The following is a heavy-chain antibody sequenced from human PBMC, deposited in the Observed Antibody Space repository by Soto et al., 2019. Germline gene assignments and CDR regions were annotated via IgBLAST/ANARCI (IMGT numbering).Heavy chain of an antibody. CDR1: GFTFTNYA. J-gene: IGHJ4*02. CDR3: AMEGVPARFDY. CDR2: IGAGGDT. V-gene: IGHV3-23*01. D-gene: IGHD6-6*01. Sequence: PGGSLRLSCAASGFTFTNYAMAWVRQAPGKGLEYVSAIGAGGDTFYADSVKGRFTISRDNSKSTLYLQMDSLRADDTAVYSCAMEGVPARFDYWGLGTLVTVSS.